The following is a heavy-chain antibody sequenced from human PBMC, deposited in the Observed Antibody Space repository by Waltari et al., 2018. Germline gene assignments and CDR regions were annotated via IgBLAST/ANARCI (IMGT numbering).Heavy chain of an antibody. V-gene: IGHV4-34*01. J-gene: IGHJ2*01. CDR3: ARILGNWYFDL. CDR2: INHSGST. Sequence: QVQLQQWGAGLLKPSETLSLTCAVYGGSFSGYYWSWIRQPPGKGLEWIGEINHSGSTNYNPSLKSRVTISVDTSKNQFSLKLSSVTAADTAVCYCARILGNWYFDLWGRGTLVTVSS. D-gene: IGHD3-16*01. CDR1: GGSFSGYY.